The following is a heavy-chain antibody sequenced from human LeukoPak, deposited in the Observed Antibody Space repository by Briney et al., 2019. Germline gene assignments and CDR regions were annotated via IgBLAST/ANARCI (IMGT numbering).Heavy chain of an antibody. D-gene: IGHD3-3*01. J-gene: IGHJ6*03. CDR1: GFTFSSYW. V-gene: IGHV3-74*01. CDR3: AREDYDFWSGPKTYYYYYYMDV. Sequence: GGSLRLSCAASGFTFSSYWMHWVRQAPGKGLVWVSRINTDGSSTSYADSVKGRFTISRDNAKNTLYLQMNSLRAEDTAVYYCAREDYDFWSGPKTYYYYYYMDVWGKGTTVTVSS. CDR2: INTDGSST.